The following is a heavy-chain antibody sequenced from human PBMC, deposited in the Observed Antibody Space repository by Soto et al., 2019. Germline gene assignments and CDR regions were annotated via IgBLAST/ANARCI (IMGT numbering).Heavy chain of an antibody. CDR1: GGSFSGYY. D-gene: IGHD3-9*01. J-gene: IGHJ4*02. Sequence: PSETLSLTCAVYGGSFSGYYWSWIRQPPGKGLEWIGEINHSGSTNYNPSLKSRVTISVDTSKNQFSLKLSSVTAADTAVYYCARGTPIYDRWLDYWGQGTLVTVSS. CDR3: ARGTPIYDRWLDY. CDR2: INHSGST. V-gene: IGHV4-34*01.